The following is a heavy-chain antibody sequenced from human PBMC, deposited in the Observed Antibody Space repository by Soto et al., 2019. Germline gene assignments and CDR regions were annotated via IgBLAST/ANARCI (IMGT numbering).Heavy chain of an antibody. Sequence: PGGSLRLSCAASGFTFSSYWMHWVRQAPGKGLLWVSRINSDGSSTSYADSVKGRFTISRDNAKNTLYLQMNSLRAEDTAVYYCARVEQLAYYGMDVWGQGTTVTVYS. CDR1: GFTFSSYW. V-gene: IGHV3-74*01. CDR3: ARVEQLAYYGMDV. D-gene: IGHD6-6*01. J-gene: IGHJ6*02. CDR2: INSDGSST.